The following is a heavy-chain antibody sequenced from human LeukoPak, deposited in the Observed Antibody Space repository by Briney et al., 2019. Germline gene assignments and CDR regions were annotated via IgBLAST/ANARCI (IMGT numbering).Heavy chain of an antibody. CDR1: GFTFSDFY. CDR3: SRDPRHNDY. V-gene: IGHV3-11*01. J-gene: IGHJ4*02. CDR2: ISGSAHDV. Sequence: GGSLRLSCAASGFTFSDFYMTWIRQAPGKGLELLSYISGSAHDVNYIDSVRGRFTISRDNAKNSLYLHMNSLTVEGTAVYYCSRDPRHNDYWGQGTLVTVSS.